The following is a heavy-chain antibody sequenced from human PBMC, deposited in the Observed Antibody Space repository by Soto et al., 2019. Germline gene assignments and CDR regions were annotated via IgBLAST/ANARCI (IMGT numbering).Heavy chain of an antibody. J-gene: IGHJ4*02. CDR2: IIPILGTT. D-gene: IGHD3-16*02. Sequence: QVQLVQSGAEVKKPGSSVEVSCKASGGTFRSYAVSWVRQAPGQGLEWMGGIIPILGTTNYAQNFQGGVAIRVDKSTRTAYMELSRLRSEATAVDYCAKYFETFGRVIAGPRGGYFDFWGQGTLVTVSS. CDR3: AKYFETFGRVIAGPRGGYFDF. CDR1: GGTFRSYA. V-gene: IGHV1-69*14.